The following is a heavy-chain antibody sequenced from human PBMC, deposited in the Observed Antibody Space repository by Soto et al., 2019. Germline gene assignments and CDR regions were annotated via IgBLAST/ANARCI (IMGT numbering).Heavy chain of an antibody. CDR1: GFTFSDYY. CDR2: ISSSSSYT. Sequence: GGSLRLSCAASGFTFSDYYMSWIRQAPGKGLEWVSYISSSSSYTNYADSVKGRFTISRDNAKNSLYLQMNSLRAEDTAVYYCARDYYDSSGYEGPEFDYWGQGTLVTVPS. J-gene: IGHJ4*02. CDR3: ARDYYDSSGYEGPEFDY. D-gene: IGHD3-22*01. V-gene: IGHV3-11*06.